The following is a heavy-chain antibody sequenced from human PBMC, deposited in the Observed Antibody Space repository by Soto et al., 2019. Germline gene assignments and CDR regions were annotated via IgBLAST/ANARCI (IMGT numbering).Heavy chain of an antibody. Sequence: PGGSLRLSCAASGFTFSSYSMNWVRQAPGKGLEWVSSISSSSSYIYYADSVKGRFTISRDNAKNSLYLQMNSLRAEDTAVYYCARGIQYLYYYYYMDVWGKGTTVTVSS. D-gene: IGHD4-4*01. CDR1: GFTFSSYS. J-gene: IGHJ6*03. V-gene: IGHV3-21*01. CDR3: ARGIQYLYYYYYMDV. CDR2: ISSSSSYI.